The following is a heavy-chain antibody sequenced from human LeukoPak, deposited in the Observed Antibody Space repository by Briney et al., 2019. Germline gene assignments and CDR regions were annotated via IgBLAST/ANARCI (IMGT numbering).Heavy chain of an antibody. Sequence: SETLSLTCKVSGGSISSSSYYWGWICQSPGKGLEWIGSIYYSGTTYYNPSLRTRVTIFVDTSKNQFSLKLSSVTAADTAVYYCARLVGAATDPFDYWGQGTLVTVSS. J-gene: IGHJ4*02. CDR2: IYYSGTT. D-gene: IGHD1-26*01. CDR3: ARLVGAATDPFDY. V-gene: IGHV4-39*01. CDR1: GGSISSSSYY.